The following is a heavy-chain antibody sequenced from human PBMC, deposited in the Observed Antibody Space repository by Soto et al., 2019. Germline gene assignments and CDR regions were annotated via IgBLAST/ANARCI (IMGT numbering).Heavy chain of an antibody. D-gene: IGHD2-2*02. V-gene: IGHV5-10-1*01. CDR1: GYSFTSYW. J-gene: IGHJ4*02. CDR3: ARLGYCTGTSCYTFDS. Sequence: GESLKISCQGSGYSFTSYWIGWVRQRPGKGLEWMGRINPSDSYTTYSPSFQGHVTISTDKSFSTAYLQWSGLKASDTAMYYCARLGYCTGTSCYTFDSWGQGTLVTVSA. CDR2: INPSDSYT.